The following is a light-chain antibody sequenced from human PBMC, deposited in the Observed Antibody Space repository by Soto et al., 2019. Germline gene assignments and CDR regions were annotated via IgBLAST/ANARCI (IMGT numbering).Light chain of an antibody. V-gene: IGLV1-44*01. J-gene: IGLJ1*01. CDR2: SNN. Sequence: QSVLTQPPSASGTRGQRVTMSWSGSSSNIGSNTVNWYQQLPGTAPKLLIYSNNQRPSGVPDRFSGSKSGTSASLAISGLQSEDEADYYCAAWDDSLNGYVFGTGTKVTVL. CDR3: AAWDDSLNGYV. CDR1: SSNIGSNT.